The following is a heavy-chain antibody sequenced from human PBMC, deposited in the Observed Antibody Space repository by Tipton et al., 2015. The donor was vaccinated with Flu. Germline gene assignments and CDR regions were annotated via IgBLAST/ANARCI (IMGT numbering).Heavy chain of an antibody. CDR1: GGSISSSSYY. J-gene: IGHJ5*02. Sequence: LRLSCTVSGGSISSSSYYWGWIRQPPGKGLEWIGSIYYSGSTYYNPSLKSRVTISVDTSKNQFSLKLSSVTAADTAVYYCARDVIPHVTGATRGNWFDPWGQGTLVTVSS. D-gene: IGHD1-26*01. V-gene: IGHV4-39*07. CDR3: ARDVIPHVTGATRGNWFDP. CDR2: IYYSGST.